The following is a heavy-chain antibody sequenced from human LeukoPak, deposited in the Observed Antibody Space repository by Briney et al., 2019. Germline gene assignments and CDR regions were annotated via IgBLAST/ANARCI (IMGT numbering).Heavy chain of an antibody. V-gene: IGHV3-7*01. CDR2: IKQDGSEK. Sequence: PGGSLRLSGAASGFTFSSYWMSWVRQAPGKGLEWVANIKQDGSEKYYVDSVKGRFTISRDNAKNSLYLQMNSLRAEDTAVYYCAREANYDFWSGYSGWFDPWGQGTLVTVSS. CDR1: GFTFSSYW. CDR3: AREANYDFWSGYSGWFDP. J-gene: IGHJ5*02. D-gene: IGHD3-3*01.